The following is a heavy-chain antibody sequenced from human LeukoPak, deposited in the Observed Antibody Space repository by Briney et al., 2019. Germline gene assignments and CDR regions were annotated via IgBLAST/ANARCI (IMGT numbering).Heavy chain of an antibody. CDR3: ARHAPHTTLLDY. CDR1: GGSFSGYY. Sequence: SETLSLTCAVYGGSFSGYYWSWIRQPPGKGLEWIGEINHSGSTNYNPSLKSRVTISVDTSKNQFSLKLSSVTAADTAVYYCARHAPHTTLLDYWGQGTLVTVSS. J-gene: IGHJ4*02. CDR2: INHSGST. V-gene: IGHV4-34*01. D-gene: IGHD1-1*01.